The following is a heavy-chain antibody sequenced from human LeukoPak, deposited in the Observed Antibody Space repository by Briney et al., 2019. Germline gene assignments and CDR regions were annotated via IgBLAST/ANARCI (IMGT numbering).Heavy chain of an antibody. Sequence: SETLSLTCTVSGGSISSSSYYWGWIRQPPGKGLEWIGSIYYSGSTYYNPSLKSRVTISVDTSKNQFSLKLSSVTAADTAVYYCARDLITSIAAAGLDYWGQGTLVTVSS. CDR2: IYYSGST. CDR1: GGSISSSSYY. J-gene: IGHJ4*02. D-gene: IGHD6-13*01. V-gene: IGHV4-39*02. CDR3: ARDLITSIAAAGLDY.